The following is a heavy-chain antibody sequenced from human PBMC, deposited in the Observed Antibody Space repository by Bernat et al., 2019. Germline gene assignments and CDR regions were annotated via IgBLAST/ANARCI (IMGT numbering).Heavy chain of an antibody. D-gene: IGHD2-2*01. CDR2: IWYDASNK. CDR3: ARGACSSTSCSKRFDY. V-gene: IGHV3-33*01. Sequence: QVQLVESGGGVVQPGRSLRLSCAASGFTFSSYGMHWVRQAPGKGLEWVAIIWYDASNKYYADSVKGRFTISRDNSKNTLYLQMNSLRSEDTAVYYCARGACSSTSCSKRFDYWGQGTLVTVSS. J-gene: IGHJ4*02. CDR1: GFTFSSYG.